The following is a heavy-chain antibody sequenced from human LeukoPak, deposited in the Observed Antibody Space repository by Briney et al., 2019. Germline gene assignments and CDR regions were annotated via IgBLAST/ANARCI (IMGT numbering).Heavy chain of an antibody. J-gene: IGHJ4*02. V-gene: IGHV3-15*01. CDR2: IKRKSDGGTT. Sequence: GGSLRLSCAASGSTFSDAWMYWVRQAPGKGLEWVGRIKRKSDGGTTDYAAPVKGRFTISRDDSKNTLYLQMNSLKTEDTALYYCTTGYYYDSGSYYYWGQGTLVTVSS. CDR3: TTGYYYDSGSYYY. D-gene: IGHD3-10*01. CDR1: GSTFSDAW.